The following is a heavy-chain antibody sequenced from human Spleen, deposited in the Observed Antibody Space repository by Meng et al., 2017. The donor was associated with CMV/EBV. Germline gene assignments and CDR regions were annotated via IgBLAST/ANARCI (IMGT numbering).Heavy chain of an antibody. CDR3: AKGYREYQLLEDAFDI. CDR2: ISYDGSNK. D-gene: IGHD2-2*01. Sequence: GESLKISCAASGFTFSSYAMHWVRQAPGKGLEWVAVISYDGSNKYYADSVKGRFTISGDNSKNTLYLQMNSLRADDTAVYYCAKGYREYQLLEDAFDIWGQGTMVTVSS. CDR1: GFTFSSYA. V-gene: IGHV3-30*04. J-gene: IGHJ3*02.